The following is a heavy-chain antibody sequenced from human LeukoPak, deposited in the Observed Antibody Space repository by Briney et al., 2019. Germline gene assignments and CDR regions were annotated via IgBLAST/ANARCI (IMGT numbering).Heavy chain of an antibody. Sequence: GGSLRLSCAASGFTFSTYEMIWVRQAPGKGLEWLSYISSSGSTIYYADSVRGRFTISRDDAKNSLYLQMNSLRAEDTAVYYCARDRSSGWYPLDYWGQGTLVTVSS. CDR1: GFTFSTYE. CDR2: ISSSGSTI. J-gene: IGHJ4*02. CDR3: ARDRSSGWYPLDY. V-gene: IGHV3-48*03. D-gene: IGHD6-19*01.